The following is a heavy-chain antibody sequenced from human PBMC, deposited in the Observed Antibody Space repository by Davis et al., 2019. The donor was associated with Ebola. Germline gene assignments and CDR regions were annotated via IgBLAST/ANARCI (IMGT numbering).Heavy chain of an antibody. J-gene: IGHJ6*02. D-gene: IGHD3-10*01. CDR1: GGSLTGYQ. CDR3: ARGGGWGGHGMDV. V-gene: IGHV4-34*01. Sequence: SETLSLTCAVYGGSLTGYQWSWVRQPPGKALEWIGEINQSGRTKYNPSLKSRLTISVDTSKNQFSLKLSSVTAADTAVYYCARGGGWGGHGMDVWGQGTTVTVSS. CDR2: INQSGRT.